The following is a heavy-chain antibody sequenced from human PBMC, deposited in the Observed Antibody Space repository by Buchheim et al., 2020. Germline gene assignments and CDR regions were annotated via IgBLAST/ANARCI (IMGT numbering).Heavy chain of an antibody. CDR3: ARVNLLLWFGEFGPSWFDT. J-gene: IGHJ5*02. CDR2: IYYSGST. Sequence: QVQLQESDPGLVKPSQTLSLTCTVSGGSISSGGYYWSWIRQHPGKGLEWIGYIYYSGSTYYNPSLKSRVTISVDTSKNQFSLKLSSVSAADTAVYYCARVNLLLWFGEFGPSWFDTWGQGTL. V-gene: IGHV4-31*03. D-gene: IGHD3-10*01. CDR1: GGSISSGGYY.